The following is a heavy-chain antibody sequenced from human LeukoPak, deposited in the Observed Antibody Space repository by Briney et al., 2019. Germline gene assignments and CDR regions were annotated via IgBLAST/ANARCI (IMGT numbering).Heavy chain of an antibody. CDR3: ARDLFPFLSPDGSSGWSSYWYFDL. CDR2: ISGSGGST. J-gene: IGHJ2*01. D-gene: IGHD6-19*01. CDR1: GFTFSSYA. V-gene: IGHV3-23*01. Sequence: GGSLRLSCAASGFTFSSYAMSWVRQAPGKGLEWVSAISGSGGSTYYADSVKGRFTISRDNAKNSLYLQMNSLRAEDTAVYYCARDLFPFLSPDGSSGWSSYWYFDLWGRGTLVTVSS.